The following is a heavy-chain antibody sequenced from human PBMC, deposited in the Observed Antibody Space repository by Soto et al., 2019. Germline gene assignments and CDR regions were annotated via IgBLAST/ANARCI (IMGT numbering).Heavy chain of an antibody. Sequence: KPSETLSLTCTVSGASISGFYWSWIRKSAGKGLEWIGRIYATGTTDYNPSLKSRVMMSVDTSKKQFSLKLRSVTAADTAVYYCVRDGKKTLRDWFEPWGQGISVTVS. V-gene: IGHV4-4*07. CDR3: VRDGKKTLRDWFEP. CDR1: GASISGFY. CDR2: IYATGTT. J-gene: IGHJ5*02. D-gene: IGHD1-1*01.